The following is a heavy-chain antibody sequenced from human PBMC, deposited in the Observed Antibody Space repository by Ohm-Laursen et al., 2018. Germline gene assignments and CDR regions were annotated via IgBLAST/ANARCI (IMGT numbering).Heavy chain of an antibody. CDR2: IYSGGST. J-gene: IGHJ6*02. CDR3: ARDALNYKTNSGVVTALGMDV. V-gene: IGHV3-66*01. Sequence: SLRLSCAASGFTVSSNYMSSVRQAPGKGLAWVSVIYSGGSTYYADSVKVRFTISRDNSKNTLYLQMDSLRPEDTAVYYFARDALNYKTNSGVVTALGMDVWGQGTTVTVSS. D-gene: IGHD3-3*01. CDR1: GFTVSSNY.